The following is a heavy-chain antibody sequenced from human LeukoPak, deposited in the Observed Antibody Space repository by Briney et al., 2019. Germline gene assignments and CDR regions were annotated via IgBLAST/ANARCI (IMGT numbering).Heavy chain of an antibody. Sequence: SETLSLTCTVSGGSIGSSSYYWGWIRQPPGKGLEWIGSIYYSGSTYYNPSLKSRVTISVDTSKNQFSLKLSSVTAADTAVYYCARQVWYYDSSGYGEEWYYGMDVWGQGTTVTVSS. CDR3: ARQVWYYDSSGYGEEWYYGMDV. CDR2: IYYSGST. J-gene: IGHJ6*02. D-gene: IGHD3-22*01. CDR1: GGSIGSSSYY. V-gene: IGHV4-39*01.